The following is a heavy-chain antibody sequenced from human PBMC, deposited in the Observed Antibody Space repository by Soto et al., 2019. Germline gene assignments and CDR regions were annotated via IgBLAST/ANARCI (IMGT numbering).Heavy chain of an antibody. Sequence: QVQLQQWGAGLLKPSETLSLTCAVYGGSFSGYYWSWIRQPPGKGLEWIGEINHSGSTNYNPSLKSRVTISVDTSKNQFSLKLSSVTAADTAVYYCARGPLLLWFGELVMVNYGMDVWGQGTTVTVSS. V-gene: IGHV4-34*01. CDR1: GGSFSGYY. J-gene: IGHJ6*02. D-gene: IGHD3-10*01. CDR3: ARGPLLLWFGELVMVNYGMDV. CDR2: INHSGST.